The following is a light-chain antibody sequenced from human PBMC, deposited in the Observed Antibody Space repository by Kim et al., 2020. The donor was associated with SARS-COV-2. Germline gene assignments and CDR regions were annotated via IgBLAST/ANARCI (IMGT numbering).Light chain of an antibody. V-gene: IGKV3-15*01. CDR3: QQRNAWPLT. CDR2: LAS. CDR1: QTVRTN. Sequence: EIVMTQSPATLSVPPGERATLSCRASQTVRTNLVWYQQKSGQAPRVLIDLASNRATGIPARFSGSGSGTDFTLTISSLQSDDVAVYYCQQRNAWPLTFGGGTKVDIK. J-gene: IGKJ4*01.